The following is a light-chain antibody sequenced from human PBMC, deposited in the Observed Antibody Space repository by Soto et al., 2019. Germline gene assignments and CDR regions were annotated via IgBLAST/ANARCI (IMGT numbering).Light chain of an antibody. CDR3: AAWDDSLNGVV. V-gene: IGLV1-44*01. CDR1: SSNIGSNT. CDR2: SNN. J-gene: IGLJ2*01. Sequence: QSVLTQPPSASGTPGQRVTISCCVSSSNIGSNTVNWYQQLPGTAPKLLIYSNNQRPSGVPDRFSGSKSGTSASLAISGLQSEDEADYYCAAWDDSLNGVVFGGGTKLTVL.